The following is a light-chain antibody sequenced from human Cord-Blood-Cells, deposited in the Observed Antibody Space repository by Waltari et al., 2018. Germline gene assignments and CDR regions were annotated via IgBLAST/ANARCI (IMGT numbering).Light chain of an antibody. J-gene: IGKJ2*01. Sequence: EIVLTQSPATLSLSPGERATLACRASQRVSSYLAWYQQKPGQAPRLLIYDAPNRATGIPARFSGSGSGTDFTLTISSLEPEDFAVYYCQQRSNYTFGQGTKLEIK. V-gene: IGKV3-11*01. CDR2: DAP. CDR1: QRVSSY. CDR3: QQRSNYT.